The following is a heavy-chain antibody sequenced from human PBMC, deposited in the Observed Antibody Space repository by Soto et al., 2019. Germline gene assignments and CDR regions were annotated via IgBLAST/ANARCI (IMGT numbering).Heavy chain of an antibody. CDR2: ISPYNGYT. CDR1: GYTFTSYA. CDR3: ARPTPHLDY. V-gene: IGHV1-18*01. J-gene: IGHJ4*02. Sequence: QVQLVQSGAEVKKPGASVKVSCKASGYTFTSYAISWVRQAPGQGLEWMGWISPYNGYTNYAQKFQGRVTMTTDTATSTAYMDLRSLTSDDTAVYYCARPTPHLDYWGQGTLVIVSS.